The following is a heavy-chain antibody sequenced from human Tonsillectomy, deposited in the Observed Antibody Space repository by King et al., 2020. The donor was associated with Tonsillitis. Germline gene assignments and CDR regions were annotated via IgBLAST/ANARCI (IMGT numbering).Heavy chain of an antibody. CDR3: AADLVVVAATYYYGMDV. CDR1: GFTFTSSA. Sequence: QLVQSGPEVKKPGPSVKVSCKASGFTFTSSAVQWVRQARGQRLEWIGWIVVGSGNTNYAQKFQERVTITRDMSTSTAYMELSSLRSEDTAVYYCAADLVVVAATYYYGMDVWGQGTTVTVSS. J-gene: IGHJ6*02. D-gene: IGHD2-15*01. CDR2: IVVGSGNT. V-gene: IGHV1-58*01.